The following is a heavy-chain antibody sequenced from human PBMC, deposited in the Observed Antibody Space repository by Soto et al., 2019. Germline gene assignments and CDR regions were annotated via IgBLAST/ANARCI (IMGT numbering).Heavy chain of an antibody. CDR1: AASLSSSSFY. D-gene: IGHD2-15*01. Sequence: PSETLSLTCTLSAASLSSSSFYSGWIRQPPGKGLEWIGSIYYSGSTYNNPSLKSRVTISVDTSKNQFSLKLSSVTAADTAVYYCARHNSWAIDYWGQGTQVTVSS. CDR2: IYYSGST. J-gene: IGHJ4*02. V-gene: IGHV4-39*01. CDR3: ARHNSWAIDY.